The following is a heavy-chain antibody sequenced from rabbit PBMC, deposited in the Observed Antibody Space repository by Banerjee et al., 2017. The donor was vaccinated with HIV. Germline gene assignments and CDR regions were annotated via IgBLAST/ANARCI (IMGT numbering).Heavy chain of an antibody. CDR3: ASTYGESTYHPAL. J-gene: IGHJ4*01. V-gene: IGHV1S40*01. CDR2: IYAGSSGST. CDR1: GTDFSSNA. Sequence: QSLEESGGDLVKPGASLTLTCKASGTDFSSNAMCWVRQAPGKGPEWIACIYAGSSGSTYYASWAKGRFTISKTSSTTVTLQMTSLTAADTATYFCASTYGESTYHPALWGPGTLVTVS. D-gene: IGHD2-1*01.